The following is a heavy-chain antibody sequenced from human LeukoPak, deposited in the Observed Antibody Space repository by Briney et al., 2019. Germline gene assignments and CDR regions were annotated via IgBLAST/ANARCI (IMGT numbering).Heavy chain of an antibody. Sequence: SETLSLTCTVSGASVSSGSYYWSWIRQPPGKGLEWIGYIYYSGSTNYNPSLKSRVTISVDTSKNQFSLKLSSVTAADTAVYYCARAYSGYDLGYWGQGTLVTVSS. D-gene: IGHD5-12*01. CDR1: GASVSSGSYY. J-gene: IGHJ4*02. CDR3: ARAYSGYDLGY. CDR2: IYYSGST. V-gene: IGHV4-61*01.